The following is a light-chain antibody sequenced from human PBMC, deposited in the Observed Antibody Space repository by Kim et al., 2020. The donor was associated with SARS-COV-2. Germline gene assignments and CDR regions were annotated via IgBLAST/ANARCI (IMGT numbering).Light chain of an antibody. Sequence: DIQMTQSPSSLSASVGDRVTITCRASQSISNWLAWYQQKPGKAPNLLIYDASKLESGVPSRFSGSGSGTDFTLTINSLQPGDFATYYCQYYTFNSRTFGQGTKVDIK. J-gene: IGKJ1*01. CDR1: QSISNW. CDR2: DAS. V-gene: IGKV1-5*01. CDR3: QYYTFNSRT.